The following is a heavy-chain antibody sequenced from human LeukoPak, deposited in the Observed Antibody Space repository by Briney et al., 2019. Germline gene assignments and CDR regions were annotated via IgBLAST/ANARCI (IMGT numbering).Heavy chain of an antibody. V-gene: IGHV3-30*02. Sequence: PGGSLRLSCAASGFTFSSYGMHWVRQAPGKGLEWVAFIRYDGSNKYYADSVKGRFTISRDNSKNTLYLQMNSLRAEDTAVYYCAKDDSRVTANRYYFDYWGQGTLVTVSS. CDR2: IRYDGSNK. J-gene: IGHJ4*02. CDR3: AKDDSRVTANRYYFDY. D-gene: IGHD2-21*02. CDR1: GFTFSSYG.